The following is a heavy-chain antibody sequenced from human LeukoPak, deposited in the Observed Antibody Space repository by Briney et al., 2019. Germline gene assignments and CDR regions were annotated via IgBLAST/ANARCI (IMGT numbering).Heavy chain of an antibody. CDR1: GFTFSNAW. Sequence: GGSLRLSCAASGFTFSNAWMTCVRQAPGKGLEWGGHIKHKTHGGTTDYAAPVKGRFTISRDDSKNMLYLQMNNLRPEDSAVYYCTTNYSSAWSGHYFDYWGQGTLVTVSS. CDR3: TTNYSSAWSGHYFDY. V-gene: IGHV3-15*01. CDR2: IKHKTHGGTT. J-gene: IGHJ4*02. D-gene: IGHD6-19*01.